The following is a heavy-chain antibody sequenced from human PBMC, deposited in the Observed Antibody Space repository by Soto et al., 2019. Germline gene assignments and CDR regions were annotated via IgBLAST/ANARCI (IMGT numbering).Heavy chain of an antibody. J-gene: IGHJ4*02. V-gene: IGHV4-31*03. CDR3: ARESVSGPPSADY. CDR1: RGSISSSGHY. D-gene: IGHD5-12*01. CDR2: IHYSGSA. Sequence: QVQLQESGPGLVKPSETLSLTCTVSRGSISSSGHYWSWIRQHPGKGLEWIGYIHYSGSAYSNPSLRSRVTISVDTSKNQFSLKLTSVTAADTAVYYCARESVSGPPSADYWGQGTLVTVSS.